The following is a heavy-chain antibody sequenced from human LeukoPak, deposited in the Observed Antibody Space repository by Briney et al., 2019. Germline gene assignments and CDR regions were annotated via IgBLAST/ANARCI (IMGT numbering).Heavy chain of an antibody. Sequence: ASVKVSCKASGYTFTGYYMHWVRQAPGQGLEWMGWINPNSGGTNYAQKFQGRVTMTRDTSISTAYMELSRLRTDDTAVYYCARAPYCSGGSCFRYYYYGMDVWGQGTTVTVSS. CDR3: ARAPYCSGGSCFRYYYYGMDV. CDR1: GYTFTGYY. J-gene: IGHJ6*02. D-gene: IGHD2-15*01. V-gene: IGHV1-2*02. CDR2: INPNSGGT.